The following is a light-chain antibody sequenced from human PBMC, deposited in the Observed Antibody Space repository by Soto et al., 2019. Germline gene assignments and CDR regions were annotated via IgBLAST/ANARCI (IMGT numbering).Light chain of an antibody. CDR1: SSDVGGYKY. Sequence: QSALTQPPSASGSPGQSVTISCTGTSSDVGGYKYVSWYQQHPGKAPKLMIFEVNKRPSGVPDRFSGPKSGNTASLTVSGIQAEDEADYYCSSYAGINNLGVFGTGTKLTVL. CDR2: EVN. CDR3: SSYAGINNLGV. V-gene: IGLV2-8*01. J-gene: IGLJ1*01.